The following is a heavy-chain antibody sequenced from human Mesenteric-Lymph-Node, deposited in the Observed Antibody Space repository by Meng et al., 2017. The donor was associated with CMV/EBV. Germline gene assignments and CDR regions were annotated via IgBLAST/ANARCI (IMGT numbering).Heavy chain of an antibody. D-gene: IGHD2-8*01. CDR3: ARDNGVYDFYNYGMDV. J-gene: IGHJ6*02. Sequence: GGSLRLSCAASGFTFSSYSMNWVRQAPGKGLEWVSSIRSTTTYIYYAESVKGRFTISRDNAKSSLYLQMNSLRAEDTAVYYCARDNGVYDFYNYGMDVWGQGTTVTVSS. CDR2: IRSTTTYI. V-gene: IGHV3-21*01. CDR1: GFTFSSYS.